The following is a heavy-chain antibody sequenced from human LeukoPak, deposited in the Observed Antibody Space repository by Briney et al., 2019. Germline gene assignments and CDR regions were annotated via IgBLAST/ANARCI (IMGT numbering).Heavy chain of an antibody. CDR1: GYTFTGYY. Sequence: GASVKVSCKASGYTFTGYYMHWVRQAPGQGLEWIGRINPNSGRTNYAQKFQGRVTMTRDTSISTAYMELSRLRSDDTAVYYCARAWYYYDSSGYYQIDYWGQGTLVTVSS. V-gene: IGHV1-2*06. CDR2: INPNSGRT. J-gene: IGHJ4*02. CDR3: ARAWYYYDSSGYYQIDY. D-gene: IGHD3-22*01.